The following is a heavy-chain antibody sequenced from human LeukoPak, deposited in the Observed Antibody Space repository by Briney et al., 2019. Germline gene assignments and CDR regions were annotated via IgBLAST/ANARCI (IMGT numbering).Heavy chain of an antibody. Sequence: SETLFLTCSVSGYSISSGYYWGWIRQPPGKGLEWIGSIFHSGTTYYNPSLKSRVTISVDTSKNQFSLKLNSVTAADTAVYYCARVRLRSGYSLDAFDIWGQGTMVTVSS. CDR2: IFHSGTT. CDR3: ARVRLRSGYSLDAFDI. D-gene: IGHD3-22*01. J-gene: IGHJ3*02. V-gene: IGHV4-38-2*02. CDR1: GYSISSGYY.